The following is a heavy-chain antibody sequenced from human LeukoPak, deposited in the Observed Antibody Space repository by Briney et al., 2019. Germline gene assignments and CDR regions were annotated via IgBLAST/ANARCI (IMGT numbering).Heavy chain of an antibody. V-gene: IGHV4-4*07. CDR2: IYTSGIT. J-gene: IGHJ4*02. D-gene: IGHD2-15*01. CDR1: GGSISSYY. Sequence: SETLSLTCTVSGGSISSYYWSWIRQPAGKGLEWIGRIYTSGITNYNPSLKSRVTISVDTSKNQYSQKLSSVTAEDTAVYYCAILGYCSGGSCADYWGQGTLVTVSS. CDR3: AILGYCSGGSCADY.